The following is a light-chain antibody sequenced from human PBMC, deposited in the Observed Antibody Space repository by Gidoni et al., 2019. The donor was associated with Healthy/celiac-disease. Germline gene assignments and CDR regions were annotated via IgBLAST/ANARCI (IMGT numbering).Light chain of an antibody. V-gene: IGKV4-1*01. CDR3: QQDYITPPP. CDR2: WAS. Sequence: DIVMIQSPYSVAVSLGARATINCKSSQSAVYSSNNKYYLAWYQQKPGQPPKLLLYWASTRESGVPDRFSGSGFGTAFTLTITSLQAEVVAVYSCQQDYITPPPFGGGTKVEIK. J-gene: IGKJ4*01. CDR1: QSAVYSSNNKYY.